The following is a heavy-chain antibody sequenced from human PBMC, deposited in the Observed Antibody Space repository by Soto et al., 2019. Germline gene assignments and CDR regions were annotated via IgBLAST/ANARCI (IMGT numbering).Heavy chain of an antibody. Sequence: PGGSLRLSCAASGCTCSIYWMHWFRQAPVKGLVWVSRIKSDGSSTSYADSVKGRFTISRDNAKNTLDLQMNSLRAEDRAVYYCAREVGAAAGHFDYSGQATLLTV. CDR3: AREVGAAAGHFDY. J-gene: IGHJ4*02. CDR1: GCTCSIYW. D-gene: IGHD6-13*01. V-gene: IGHV3-74*01. CDR2: IKSDGSST.